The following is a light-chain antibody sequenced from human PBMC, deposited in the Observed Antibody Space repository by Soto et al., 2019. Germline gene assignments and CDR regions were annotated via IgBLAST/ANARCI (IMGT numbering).Light chain of an antibody. J-gene: IGKJ1*01. CDR1: EGVASNY. CDR2: GES. Sequence: XIMLTQSPSTLSLSPGERPTGSCRSIEGVASNYLAWYQHNTGQATRLIFFGESNRATGIPQRLSGSGSGKDFTITISRVEPEDFAVYYCHQYGSSPWTLGQVTKVAIK. V-gene: IGKV3-20*01. CDR3: HQYGSSPWT.